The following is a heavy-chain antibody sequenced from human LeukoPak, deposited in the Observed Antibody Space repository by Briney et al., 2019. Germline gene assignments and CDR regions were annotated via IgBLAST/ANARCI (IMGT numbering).Heavy chain of an antibody. V-gene: IGHV3-21*01. CDR3: ARDQSSVAGTTYNWFDP. J-gene: IGHJ5*02. Sequence: PGGSLRLSCAASGFTFSSYSMTCVRQAPGKGLEWVSSISSSSSYIYYADSVKGRFTISRDNAKNSLYLQMNSLRAEDTAVYYCARDQSSVAGTTYNWFDPWGQGTLVTVSS. CDR1: GFTFSSYS. D-gene: IGHD6-19*01. CDR2: ISSSSSYI.